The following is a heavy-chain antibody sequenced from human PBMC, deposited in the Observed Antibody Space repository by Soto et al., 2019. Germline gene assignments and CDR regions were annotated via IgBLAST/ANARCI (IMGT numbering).Heavy chain of an antibody. V-gene: IGHV1-69*06. CDR2: IIPIFGTA. CDR1: GGTFSSYA. J-gene: IGHJ4*02. CDR3: ARDPGGGMIDY. D-gene: IGHD3-10*01. Sequence: QVQLVQSGAEVKKPGSSVKVSCKASGGTFSSYAISWVRQAPGQGLEWMGGIIPIFGTANYAQKFQGRVTMTRDTSISTAYMELSRLRSDDTAVYYCARDPGGGMIDYWGQGTLVTVSS.